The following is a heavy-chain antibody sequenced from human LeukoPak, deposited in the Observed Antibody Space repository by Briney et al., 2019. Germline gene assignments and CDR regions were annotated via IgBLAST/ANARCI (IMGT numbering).Heavy chain of an antibody. D-gene: IGHD5-12*01. CDR3: ARGNVYSGYDSPSYYYYGMDV. V-gene: IGHV4-59*01. CDR1: GGSISSYY. J-gene: IGHJ6*02. CDR2: IYYSGST. Sequence: PSETLSLTCIVSGGSISSYYWSWIRQPPGKGLEWIGYIYYSGSTNYNPSLTSRVTISVDTSKNQFSLKLSSVTAADTAVYYCARGNVYSGYDSPSYYYYGMDVWGQGTTVTVSS.